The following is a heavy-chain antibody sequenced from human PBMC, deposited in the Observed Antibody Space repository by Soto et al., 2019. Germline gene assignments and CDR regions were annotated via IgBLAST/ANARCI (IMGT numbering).Heavy chain of an antibody. J-gene: IGHJ5*02. CDR2: VNPDGSTT. Sequence: EVQLVESGGGLVQPGGSLRLSCAASKFSFSGYWVHWVRQAPGKGLMWVSRVNPDGSTTTYADSVKGRFTISRDNAKNTVFLQMNSLRADDTAVYYCAKVASGSYDWFDPWGQGTLVTVSS. V-gene: IGHV3-74*01. D-gene: IGHD1-26*01. CDR1: KFSFSGYW. CDR3: AKVASGSYDWFDP.